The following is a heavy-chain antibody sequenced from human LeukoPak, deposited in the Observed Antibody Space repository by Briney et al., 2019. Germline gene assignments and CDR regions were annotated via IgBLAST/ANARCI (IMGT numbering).Heavy chain of an antibody. Sequence: GGSLRLSCAASGFTISSYYMAWVRQAPGKGLEGVSVIYHSGNTDYADSVKGRFTISRDNSKNTVYLQMSSLRAEDTAVYYCARLRVTGYSNFAYWGQGTLVTVSS. CDR2: IYHSGNT. CDR3: ARLRVTGYSNFAY. CDR1: GFTISSYY. D-gene: IGHD3-9*01. J-gene: IGHJ4*02. V-gene: IGHV3-53*01.